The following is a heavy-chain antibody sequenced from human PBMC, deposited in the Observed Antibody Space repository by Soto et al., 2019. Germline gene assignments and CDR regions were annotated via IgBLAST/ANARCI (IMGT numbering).Heavy chain of an antibody. Sequence: QVHLMQSGAEVKEPGASMKVSCETSGYTFASYGITWVRQAPGQGLEWMGWISGYNGDTIYQQKFQGRVSLTTDTVTRTAYMELRSLRSDDTAVYYCARAERLCSGRSYYVDSLDYWGQGTLVTVSS. D-gene: IGHD2-15*01. CDR2: ISGYNGDT. V-gene: IGHV1-18*01. J-gene: IGHJ4*02. CDR3: ARAERLCSGRSYYVDSLDY. CDR1: GYTFASYG.